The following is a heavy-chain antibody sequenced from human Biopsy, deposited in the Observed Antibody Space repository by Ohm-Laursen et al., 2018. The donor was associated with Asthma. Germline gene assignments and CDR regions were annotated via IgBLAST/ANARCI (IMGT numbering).Heavy chain of an antibody. J-gene: IGHJ6*02. D-gene: IGHD5-12*01. V-gene: IGHV1-69*01. CDR3: ARGYSGTDRIVYYYSGMEV. CDR2: LIPVLGTA. Sequence: SSVKVSCKASGDSLGSFINYAISWVRQASRQGLEWMGGLIPVLGTADYAPMFEGRVTITADESTSTAYLELTSLRFEDTAVYYCARGYSGTDRIVYYYSGMEVWGQGTTVTVSS. CDR1: GDSLGSFINYA.